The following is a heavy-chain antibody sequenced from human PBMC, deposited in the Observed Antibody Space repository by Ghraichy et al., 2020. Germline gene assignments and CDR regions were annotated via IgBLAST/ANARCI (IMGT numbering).Heavy chain of an antibody. J-gene: IGHJ6*03. CDR3: ARLLDEEYYDFWSGYSYYYYMDV. Sequence: GGSLRLSCAASGFTFSSYWMSWVRQAPGKGLEWVANIKQDGSEKYYVDSVKGRFTISRDNAKNSLYLQMNSLRAEDTAVYYCARLLDEEYYDFWSGYSYYYYMDVWGKGTTVTVSS. D-gene: IGHD3-3*01. CDR1: GFTFSSYW. V-gene: IGHV3-7*01. CDR2: IKQDGSEK.